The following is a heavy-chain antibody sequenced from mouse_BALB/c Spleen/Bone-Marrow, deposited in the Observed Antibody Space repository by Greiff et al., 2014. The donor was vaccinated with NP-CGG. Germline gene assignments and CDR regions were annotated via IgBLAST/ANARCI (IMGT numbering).Heavy chain of an antibody. Sequence: VQLQESGAEVMNPGASVKLSCRTSGYTFTNYWIQWVKQRPGQGLGWIGEIFPGTDTTYYNEKFKDKATLTIDTSSSTAYMQLSNLTSEDSAVYFCARNYDYDEGAWFTYWGQGTLVTVSA. CDR1: GYTFTNYW. CDR2: IFPGTDTT. V-gene: IGHV1S132*01. D-gene: IGHD2-4*01. J-gene: IGHJ3*01. CDR3: ARNYDYDEGAWFTY.